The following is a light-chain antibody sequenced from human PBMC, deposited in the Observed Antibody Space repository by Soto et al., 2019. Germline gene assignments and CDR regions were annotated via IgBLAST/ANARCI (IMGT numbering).Light chain of an antibody. CDR3: QHYGDSVWT. CDR1: QSVNSGF. J-gene: IGKJ1*01. V-gene: IGKV3-20*01. CDR2: GIS. Sequence: EIVLTQSPGTLSLSPGEGATLSCRTSQSVNSGFLAWYQKKPGQAPRLLLYGISSRAIGIPDRFSGSGSGTDFTLTSNRLEPDDFAVYYCQHYGDSVWTFGQGTKVEI.